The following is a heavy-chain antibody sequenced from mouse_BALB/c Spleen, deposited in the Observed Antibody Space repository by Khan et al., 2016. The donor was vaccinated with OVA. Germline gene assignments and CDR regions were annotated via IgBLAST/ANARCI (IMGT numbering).Heavy chain of an antibody. CDR3: ARAGDGGFAY. CDR2: ISDGGSYT. V-gene: IGHV5-4*02. D-gene: IGHD2-3*01. Sequence: EVELVESGGGLVKPGGSLKLSCAASGFTFSDYYMYWVRQTPEKRLEWVATISDGGSYTYYPDSVKGRFTISSDNAKNNLYLQMSSLKSEDTAMYYCARAGDGGFAYWGQGTLVTVSA. CDR1: GFTFSDYY. J-gene: IGHJ3*01.